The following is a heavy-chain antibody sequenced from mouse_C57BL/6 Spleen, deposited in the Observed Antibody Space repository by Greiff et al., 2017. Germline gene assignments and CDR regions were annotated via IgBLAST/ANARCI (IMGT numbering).Heavy chain of an antibody. D-gene: IGHD2-4*01. CDR2: ISYDGSN. V-gene: IGHV3-6*01. J-gene: IGHJ4*01. CDR3: ARGDYDYGYYAMDY. CDR1: GYSITSGYY. Sequence: VQLKESGPGLVKPSQSLSLTCSVTGYSITSGYYWNWIRQFPGNKLEWMGYISYDGSNNYNPSLKNRISITRDTSKNQFFLKLNSVTTEDTATYYCARGDYDYGYYAMDYWGQGTSVTVSS.